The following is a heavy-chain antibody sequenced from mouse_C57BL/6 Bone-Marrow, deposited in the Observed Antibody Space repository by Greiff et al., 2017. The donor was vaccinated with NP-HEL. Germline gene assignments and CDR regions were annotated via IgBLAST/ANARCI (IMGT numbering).Heavy chain of an antibody. Sequence: VQLQQSGAELVRPGTSVKVSCKASGYAFTNYLIEWVKQRPGQGLEWIGVLNPGSGGANYNEKFKGKATLTADKSSSTAYMQLSSLTSEDSAVYFCAREGDGYSFAYWGQGTLVTVSA. J-gene: IGHJ3*01. CDR3: AREGDGYSFAY. D-gene: IGHD2-3*01. CDR1: GYAFTNYL. CDR2: LNPGSGGA. V-gene: IGHV1-54*01.